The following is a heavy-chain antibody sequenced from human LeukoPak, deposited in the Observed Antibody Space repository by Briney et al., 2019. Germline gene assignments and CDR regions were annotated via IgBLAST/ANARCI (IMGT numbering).Heavy chain of an antibody. CDR2: IAGSGGSS. V-gene: IGHV3-23*01. J-gene: IGHJ4*02. Sequence: GGSLRLSCAASGFTFSTYAMSWVRQAPGKGLEWVSAIAGSGGSSYYADSVKGRFSISRDNSKNTLYVQMNSLRAEDTAVYYCAKDRGWFEGSLANFDSWGQGTLVTVSS. CDR1: GFTFSTYA. CDR3: AKDRGWFEGSLANFDS. D-gene: IGHD3-10*01.